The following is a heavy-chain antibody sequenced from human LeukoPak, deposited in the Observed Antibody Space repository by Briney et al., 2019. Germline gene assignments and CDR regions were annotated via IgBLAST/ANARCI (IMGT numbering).Heavy chain of an antibody. D-gene: IGHD6-13*01. CDR3: VRLPSFIAADI. J-gene: IGHJ3*02. V-gene: IGHV4-59*01. CDR1: GGSISTFY. CDR2: IYYSGST. Sequence: SETLSLTCTVSGGSISTFYWSWIRQPPGKGLEWIGYIYYSGSTTYNPSLKSRVILSIDTSKNQFSLKLSSVTAADTAVYYCVRLPSFIAADIWGQGTMVTVSS.